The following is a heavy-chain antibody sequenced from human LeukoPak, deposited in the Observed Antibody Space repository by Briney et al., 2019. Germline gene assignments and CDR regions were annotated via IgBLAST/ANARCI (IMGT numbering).Heavy chain of an antibody. D-gene: IGHD3-22*01. CDR1: GVSISSGDYY. Sequence: PSQTLSLTCTVSGVSISSGDYYWSWIRQPPGKGLEWIVCIHDSGSTYYNPSLKSRVPIPVDTSKNQFYLKLSSVTAADTAVYFCTRDLLGPSVIWGQGTLVTVSS. CDR3: TRDLLGPSVI. CDR2: IHDSGST. J-gene: IGHJ4*02. V-gene: IGHV4-30-4*01.